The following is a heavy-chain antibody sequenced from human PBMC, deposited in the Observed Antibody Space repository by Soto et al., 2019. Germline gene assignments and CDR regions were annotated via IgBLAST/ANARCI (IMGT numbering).Heavy chain of an antibody. D-gene: IGHD2-8*01. CDR1: GYSFTTYW. Sequence: PGESRRISGRVSGYSFTTYWIVGCRQMPGKGLEWMGVIYPGDSDTRYSPSFQGQVTISADKSISTAYLQWGSLKASDTAIFYCARTYPMVDAFDFWGQGTMVTVSS. V-gene: IGHV5-51*01. CDR2: IYPGDSDT. CDR3: ARTYPMVDAFDF. J-gene: IGHJ3*01.